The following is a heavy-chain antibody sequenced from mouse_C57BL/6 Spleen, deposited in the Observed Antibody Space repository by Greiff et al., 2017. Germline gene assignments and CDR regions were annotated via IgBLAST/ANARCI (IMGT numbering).Heavy chain of an antibody. Sequence: DVHLVESGGGLVQPGGSLKLSCAASGFTFSDYYMYWVRQTPEKRLEWVAYISNGGGSTYYPDTVKGRFTISRDNAKNTLYLQMSRLKSEDTAMYYCASPIYYYGSSRYYYAMDYWGQGTSVTVSS. CDR1: GFTFSDYY. D-gene: IGHD1-1*01. CDR2: ISNGGGST. J-gene: IGHJ4*01. V-gene: IGHV5-12*01. CDR3: ASPIYYYGSSRYYYAMDY.